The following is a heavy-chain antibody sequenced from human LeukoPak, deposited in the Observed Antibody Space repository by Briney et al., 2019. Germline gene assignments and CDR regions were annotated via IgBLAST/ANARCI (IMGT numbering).Heavy chain of an antibody. CDR1: GFTFSNYA. CDR2: ISYDGSNK. Sequence: GRSLRLSCAASGFTFSNYAMHWVRQAPGKGLEWVAVISYDGSNKYYADSVKGRFTISRDNSKNTLYLQMNSLRAEDTAVYYCATDRRAYGDYPSYFQHWGQGTLVTVSS. D-gene: IGHD4-17*01. V-gene: IGHV3-30-3*01. J-gene: IGHJ1*01. CDR3: ATDRRAYGDYPSYFQH.